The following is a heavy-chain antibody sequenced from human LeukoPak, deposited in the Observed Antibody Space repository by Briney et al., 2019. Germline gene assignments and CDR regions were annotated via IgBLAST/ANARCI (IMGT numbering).Heavy chain of an antibody. J-gene: IGHJ4*02. Sequence: GGSLRLSCAASGFTFSSYWMSWVRQAPGKGLEWVANIKQDGSEKYYVDSVKGRFTISRDNAKNSLYLQMNSLRAEDTAVYYCARSSSYSSGEDYFDYWGQGTLVTVSS. V-gene: IGHV3-7*01. D-gene: IGHD6-19*01. CDR2: IKQDGSEK. CDR3: ARSSSYSSGEDYFDY. CDR1: GFTFSSYW.